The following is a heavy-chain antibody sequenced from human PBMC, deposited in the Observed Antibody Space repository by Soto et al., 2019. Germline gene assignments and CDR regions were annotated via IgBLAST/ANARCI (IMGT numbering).Heavy chain of an antibody. J-gene: IGHJ4*02. Sequence: PVKVSFKASGGTFSSYGISWVRQAPGQGLDWIGGIIPIFGTANYAQKFQGRVTITADKSTSTAYMELSSLRSEDTAVYYCARDYYDSSVSPGCWGQGTLVTVSS. CDR2: IIPIFGTA. CDR3: ARDYYDSSVSPGC. CDR1: GGTFSSYG. V-gene: IGHV1-69*06. D-gene: IGHD3-22*01.